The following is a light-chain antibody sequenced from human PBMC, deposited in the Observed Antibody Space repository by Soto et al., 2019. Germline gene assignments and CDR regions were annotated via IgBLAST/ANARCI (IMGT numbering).Light chain of an antibody. V-gene: IGLV2-14*03. CDR3: SSSTSSSTLGYV. J-gene: IGLJ1*01. CDR1: SSDIGSYNY. CDR2: DVS. Sequence: QSALTQPASVSGSPGQSITISCTGTSSDIGSYNYVSWYQQHPGKAPKLMIYDVSNRPSGVSNRFSGPKSGNTASLIISGLQAEDEADYYCSSSTSSSTLGYVFGTGTKVTVL.